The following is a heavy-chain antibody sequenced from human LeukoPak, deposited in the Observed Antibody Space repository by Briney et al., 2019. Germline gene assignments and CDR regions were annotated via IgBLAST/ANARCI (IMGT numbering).Heavy chain of an antibody. CDR3: AKAPYGDYGYFDL. V-gene: IGHV3-9*01. Sequence: GGSLRLSCAASGFTFDDYAMPWVRQAPGKGLEWVSGISWNSGSIGYADSVKGRFTISRDNAKNSLYLQMNSLRAEDTALYYCAKAPYGDYGYFDLWGRGTLVTVSS. J-gene: IGHJ2*01. D-gene: IGHD4-17*01. CDR1: GFTFDDYA. CDR2: ISWNSGSI.